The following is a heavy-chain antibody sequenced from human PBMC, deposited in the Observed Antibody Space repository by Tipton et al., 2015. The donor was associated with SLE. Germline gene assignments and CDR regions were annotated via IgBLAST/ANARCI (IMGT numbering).Heavy chain of an antibody. D-gene: IGHD6-6*01. CDR2: IYHSGST. J-gene: IGHJ6*03. CDR1: GYSISSGYF. V-gene: IGHV4-38-2*01. CDR3: TGSSSFYYMDV. Sequence: TLSLTCAVSGYSISSGYFWGWIRQPPGKGLEWIGSIYHSGSTYYNPSLKSRVTISVDTSKNQLSLNLTSVTAADTAVYYCTGSSSFYYMDVWGQGTTVTVSS.